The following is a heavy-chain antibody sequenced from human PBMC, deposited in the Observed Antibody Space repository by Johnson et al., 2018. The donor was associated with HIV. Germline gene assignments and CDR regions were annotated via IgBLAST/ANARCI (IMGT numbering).Heavy chain of an antibody. D-gene: IGHD1-26*01. J-gene: IGHJ3*02. CDR2: IYSGGTT. CDR1: GFTVSSNH. CDR3: ARLQGSGYWSRTVGATLGPGAFDI. V-gene: IGHV3-66*01. Sequence: VESGGGLVQPGGSLRLSCAASGFTVSSNHMSWVRQAPGKGLEWVSFIYSGGTTYSADSVTGSFTISRASSKNTLYLQMNSLRAEDTALYYCARLQGSGYWSRTVGATLGPGAFDIWGQGTMVTVSS.